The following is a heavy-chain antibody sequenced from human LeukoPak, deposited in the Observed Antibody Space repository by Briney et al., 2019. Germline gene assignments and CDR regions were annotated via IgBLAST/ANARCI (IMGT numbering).Heavy chain of an antibody. CDR2: VSGSGGST. Sequence: EGSLRLSCAASGFTFSSYAMSWVRQAPGKGLEWDSGVSGSGGSTYYADSVKGRFAISRDNSKNTLYLQMNSLRAEDTAVYYCAKDLDIVATITGNWGQGTLVTVSS. D-gene: IGHD5-12*01. CDR3: AKDLDIVATITGN. CDR1: GFTFSSYA. V-gene: IGHV3-23*01. J-gene: IGHJ4*02.